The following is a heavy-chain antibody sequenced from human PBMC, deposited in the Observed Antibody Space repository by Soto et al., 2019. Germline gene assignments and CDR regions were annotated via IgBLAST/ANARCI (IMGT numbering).Heavy chain of an antibody. J-gene: IGHJ6*02. CDR1: GSTFSNDW. CDR3: ARDRSYSLDV. V-gene: IGHV3-74*01. Sequence: PGGSLRLSCAVSGSTFSNDWMHWVRQAPGKGLVWVSHINSDGSSTNYADFVKGRFTIARDNAKNTVYLQMNSLRAEDTAVYYCARDRSYSLDVWGQGTTVTVCS. CDR2: INSDGSST.